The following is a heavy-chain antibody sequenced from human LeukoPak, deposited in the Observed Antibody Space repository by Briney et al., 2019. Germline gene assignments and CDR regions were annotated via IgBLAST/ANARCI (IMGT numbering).Heavy chain of an antibody. D-gene: IGHD5-12*01. CDR1: GFTFSNYA. V-gene: IGHV3-23*01. Sequence: GGSLRLSCAASGFTFSNYAMSWVRQAPGMGLEWVSAISAIGYNTYYADSVKGRFTISRDNSKKTLYLQMNSLRAEDTAVYFCATSEGPNLVATIRGWAFDFWGQGTMVTVSS. J-gene: IGHJ3*01. CDR2: ISAIGYNT. CDR3: ATSEGPNLVATIRGWAFDF.